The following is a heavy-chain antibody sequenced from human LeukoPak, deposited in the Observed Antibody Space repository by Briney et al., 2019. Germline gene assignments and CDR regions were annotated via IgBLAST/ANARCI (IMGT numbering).Heavy chain of an antibody. Sequence: GASVKVSCKASGGTFSSYAISWVRQAPGQGLEWMGGIIPIFGTANYAQKFQGRVTITADESTSTAYMELSSLRSEDTAVYYCARDEEEAARLGWFDPWGQGTLVTVSS. D-gene: IGHD6-6*01. CDR3: ARDEEEAARLGWFDP. CDR1: GGTFSSYA. CDR2: IIPIFGTA. V-gene: IGHV1-69*13. J-gene: IGHJ5*02.